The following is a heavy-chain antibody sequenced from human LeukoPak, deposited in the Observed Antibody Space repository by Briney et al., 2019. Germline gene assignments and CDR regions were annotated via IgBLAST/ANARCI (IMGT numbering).Heavy chain of an antibody. V-gene: IGHV3-21*01. Sequence: PGGALRLSCAASGVTFSGDIMNWGRQAPGEGVGKVSSISSSRRDIYYADSVKGGFTISRENAKKSLYLQTNSLTAEDTAVYYCARGFIGYWGQGPLVTVS. J-gene: IGHJ4*02. CDR1: GVTFSGDI. CDR2: ISSSRRDI. CDR3: ARGFIGY.